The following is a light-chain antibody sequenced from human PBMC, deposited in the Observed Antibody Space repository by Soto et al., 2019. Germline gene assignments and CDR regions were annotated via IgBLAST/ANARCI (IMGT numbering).Light chain of an antibody. CDR3: QTYDSSLNVVI. J-gene: IGLJ2*01. CDR2: GNI. Sequence: QSVLTQPPSVSGAPGQRVTISCTGSSSNIGAGHDAHWYQQLPGTAPKLLIYGNINRPSGVPDRFSGSTSGTSASLAIAGLQTEDEADYYCQTYDSSLNVVIFGGGTKVTVL. CDR1: SSNIGAGHD. V-gene: IGLV1-40*01.